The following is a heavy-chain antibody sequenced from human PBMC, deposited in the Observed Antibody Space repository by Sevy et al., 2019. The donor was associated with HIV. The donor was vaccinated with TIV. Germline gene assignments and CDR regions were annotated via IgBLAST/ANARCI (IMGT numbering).Heavy chain of an antibody. D-gene: IGHD6-19*01. CDR3: ATPRDSGWYDGTGGYFDL. J-gene: IGHJ2*01. CDR2: FYSTGST. Sequence: SESLSLTWTVSGGSISSSSYFWGWIRQPPGKVLEWIGSFYSTGSTSYNPSLRSRVTVSTDTSTNQFSLRLTSVIATDTAVYYCATPRDSGWYDGTGGYFDLWGRGTLVTVSS. CDR1: GGSISSSSYF. V-gene: IGHV4-39*01.